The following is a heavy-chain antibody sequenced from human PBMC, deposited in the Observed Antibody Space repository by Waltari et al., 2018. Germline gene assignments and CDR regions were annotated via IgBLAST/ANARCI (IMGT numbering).Heavy chain of an antibody. D-gene: IGHD3-10*01. Sequence: EVQLLESGGGLVQPGGSLRLSCAASGFNFSSYAMSWVRQAPGKGLEWVSAISGSGGSTYYADSVKGRFTISRDNSKNTLYLQMNSLRAEDTAVYYCARTYSGAYYFDYWGQGTLVTVSS. CDR1: GFNFSSYA. V-gene: IGHV3-23*01. J-gene: IGHJ4*02. CDR3: ARTYSGAYYFDY. CDR2: ISGSGGST.